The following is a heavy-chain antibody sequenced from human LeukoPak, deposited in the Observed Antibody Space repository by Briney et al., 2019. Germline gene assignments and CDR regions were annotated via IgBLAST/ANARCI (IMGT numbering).Heavy chain of an antibody. CDR1: GYTFTAYY. V-gene: IGHV1-2*02. CDR3: ARELNLIGGPFDY. D-gene: IGHD2/OR15-2a*01. J-gene: IGHJ4*02. Sequence: ASVKVSCKASGYTFTAYYMHWVRQAPGQGLEWMGWINPNSDAINYGQKFQGRVTMSWDTSITTAYMEVTRLRSDDTAVYYCARELNLIGGPFDYWGQGTLVTVSS. CDR2: INPNSDAI.